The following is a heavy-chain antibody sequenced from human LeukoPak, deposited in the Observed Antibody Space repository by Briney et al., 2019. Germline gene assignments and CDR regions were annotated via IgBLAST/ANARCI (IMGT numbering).Heavy chain of an antibody. CDR2: IYTSGST. CDR3: ARDRSIFGVVPQYMDV. Sequence: SETLSLTCTVSGGSISSGSYYWSWIRQPAGKGLEWIGRIYTSGSTNYNPSLKSRVTISVDTSKNQFSLKLSSVTTADTAVYYCARDRSIFGVVPQYMDVWGKGTTVTVSS. CDR1: GGSISSGSYY. V-gene: IGHV4-61*02. D-gene: IGHD3-3*01. J-gene: IGHJ6*03.